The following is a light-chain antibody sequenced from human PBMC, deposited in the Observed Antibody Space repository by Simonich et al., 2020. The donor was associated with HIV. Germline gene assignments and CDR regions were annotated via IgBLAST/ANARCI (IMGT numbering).Light chain of an antibody. CDR3: QQYNKWPPTWT. Sequence: EIVMTQSPATLSVSPGERATLSCRASQSVSSNVAWYQQKPGQAPRLLIYGASTRATGIPARFSGSGSGTEFTLTISSLQSEDFGVYYCQQYNKWPPTWTFGQGTKVEIK. J-gene: IGKJ1*01. CDR2: GAS. V-gene: IGKV3-15*01. CDR1: QSVSSN.